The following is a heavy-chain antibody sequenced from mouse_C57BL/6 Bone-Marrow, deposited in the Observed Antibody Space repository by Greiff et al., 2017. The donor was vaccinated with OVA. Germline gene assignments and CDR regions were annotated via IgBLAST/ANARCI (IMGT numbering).Heavy chain of an antibody. J-gene: IGHJ1*03. D-gene: IGHD2-5*01. CDR1: GYTFTSYW. V-gene: IGHV1-55*01. CDR3: AREDSNYVGWYFDV. Sequence: QVQLQQPGAELVKPGASVKMSCQASGYTFTSYWITWVKQRPGQGLEWIGDIYPGSGSTNSNENFKSKATLTVDTSSSTAYMQLSSLTTEDSAVYYCAREDSNYVGWYFDVWGTGTTVTVSS. CDR2: IYPGSGST.